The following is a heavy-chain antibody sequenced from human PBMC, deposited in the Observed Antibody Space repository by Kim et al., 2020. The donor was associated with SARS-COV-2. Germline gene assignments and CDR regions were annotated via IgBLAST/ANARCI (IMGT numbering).Heavy chain of an antibody. CDR1: GFTFSNAW. D-gene: IGHD1-1*01. Sequence: GGSLRLSCAASGFTFSNAWMKWVRQAPGKGLEWVGRIKSKTDGGTIDYAAPVKGRFTISRDDSKNTLYLQMNSLKPEDTALYYCTTAVRYAFDTWGQGTMVTVSS. J-gene: IGHJ3*02. CDR2: IKSKTDGGTI. CDR3: TTAVRYAFDT. V-gene: IGHV3-15*01.